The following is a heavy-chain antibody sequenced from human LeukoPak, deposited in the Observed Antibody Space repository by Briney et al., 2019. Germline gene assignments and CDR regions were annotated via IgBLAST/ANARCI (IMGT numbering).Heavy chain of an antibody. V-gene: IGHV2-5*02. Sequence: SGPTLVKPTETLTLTCTFSWFSLTSTGVGVGWIRQPPGKALEWLGLIYWDYDKRYIPSLKRRLTITKDTSKNQVVLTMTNMDPVDTATYYCAHLRDAYSRDFMDVWGKGTTVTVSS. CDR3: AHLRDAYSRDFMDV. D-gene: IGHD4-11*01. CDR1: WFSLTSTGVG. J-gene: IGHJ6*03. CDR2: IYWDYDK.